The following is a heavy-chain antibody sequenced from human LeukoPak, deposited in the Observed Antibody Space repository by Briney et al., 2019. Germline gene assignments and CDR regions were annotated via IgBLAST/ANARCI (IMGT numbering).Heavy chain of an antibody. V-gene: IGHV3-21*01. Sequence: GGSLRLSCAASGFSLRTYSMTWVRQAPGKGLEWVSSTSSTSTYIDYADSVKGRFTISRDNTKNSVYLQMNSLRAEDTAVYYCARDRSVAGTVDYWGQGTLVTVSS. J-gene: IGHJ4*02. D-gene: IGHD6-19*01. CDR2: TSSTSTYI. CDR1: GFSLRTYS. CDR3: ARDRSVAGTVDY.